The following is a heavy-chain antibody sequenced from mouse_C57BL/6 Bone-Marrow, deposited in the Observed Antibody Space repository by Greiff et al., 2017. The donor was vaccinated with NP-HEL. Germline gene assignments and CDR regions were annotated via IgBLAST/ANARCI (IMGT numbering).Heavy chain of an antibody. Sequence: QVQLQQPGAELVKPGASVKLSCKASGYTFTSYWMQWVKQRPGQGLEWIGEIDPSDSYTNYNQKFKGKATLTVDTSSSTAYMQLSSLTSEDSAVYYCARWLLRKAYWGQGTLVTVSA. J-gene: IGHJ3*01. CDR2: IDPSDSYT. V-gene: IGHV1-50*01. CDR1: GYTFTSYW. CDR3: ARWLLRKAY. D-gene: IGHD2-3*01.